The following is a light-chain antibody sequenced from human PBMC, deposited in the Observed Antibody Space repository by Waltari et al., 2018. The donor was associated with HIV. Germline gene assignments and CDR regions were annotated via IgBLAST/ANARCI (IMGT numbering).Light chain of an antibody. CDR1: SSDVGGYNY. CDR2: EVS. CDR3: SSYTSSSTWV. J-gene: IGLJ3*02. Sequence: QSALTQPASVSGSPGQSITISCTGTSSDVGGYNYVSLYQQHPGNSPKLMIYEVSNRPLGVSNRFSGSKSGNTASLTISGLQAEDEADYYCSSYTSSSTWVFGGGTKLTVL. V-gene: IGLV2-14*01.